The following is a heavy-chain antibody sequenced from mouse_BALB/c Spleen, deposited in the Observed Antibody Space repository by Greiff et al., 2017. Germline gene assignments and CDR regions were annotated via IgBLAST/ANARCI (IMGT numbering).Heavy chain of an antibody. Sequence: EVKLVESGAELVKPGASVKLSCTASGFNIKDTYMHWVKQRPEQGLEWIGRIDPANGNTKYDPKFQGKATITADTSSNTAYLQLSSLTSEDTAVYYCALYGNYVGTWFAYWGQGTLVTVSA. CDR1: GFNIKDTY. V-gene: IGHV14-3*02. CDR3: ALYGNYVGTWFAY. D-gene: IGHD2-10*02. CDR2: IDPANGNT. J-gene: IGHJ3*01.